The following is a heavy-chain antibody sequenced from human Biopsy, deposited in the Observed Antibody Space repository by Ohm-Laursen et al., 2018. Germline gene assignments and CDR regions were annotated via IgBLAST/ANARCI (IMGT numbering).Heavy chain of an antibody. Sequence: TQTHTLTCDFSGFSLSARGMCVRWIRQPPGKALEWLALIYWSGDKRYSPSLKSRLTITKDTSKSQVVLTMTNMDPVDTATYYCAHERRWRNFDYWGQGTLVTVSS. CDR3: AHERRWRNFDY. CDR1: GFSLSARGMC. CDR2: IYWSGDK. J-gene: IGHJ4*02. V-gene: IGHV2-5*01. D-gene: IGHD4-23*01.